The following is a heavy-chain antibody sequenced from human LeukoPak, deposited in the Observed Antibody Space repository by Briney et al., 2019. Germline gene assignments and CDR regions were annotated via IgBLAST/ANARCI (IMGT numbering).Heavy chain of an antibody. V-gene: IGHV4-30-2*01. D-gene: IGHD3-10*01. CDR2: IYHSGST. CDR1: GGSISSGGYS. Sequence: SETLSLTCAVSGGSISSGGYSWRWIRQPPGKGLEWIVYIYHSGSTYCNPSLKSRVTISVDRSKNQFSLKLSSVTAADTAVYYCARAGRPWFGKNWFDPWGQGTLVTVSS. J-gene: IGHJ5*02. CDR3: ARAGRPWFGKNWFDP.